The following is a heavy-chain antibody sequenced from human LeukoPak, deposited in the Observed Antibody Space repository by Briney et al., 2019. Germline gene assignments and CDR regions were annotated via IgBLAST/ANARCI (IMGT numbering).Heavy chain of an antibody. Sequence: GGSLRLSCAASGFTFSSYGMHWVRQAPGKGLEYVSAISSNGGSTYYADSVKGRFTISRDNSKNTLYLQMSSLRAEDTAVYYCVKDSRVGGLFTYYGMDVWGQGTTVTVSS. CDR1: GFTFSSYG. CDR3: VKDSRVGGLFTYYGMDV. CDR2: ISSNGGST. D-gene: IGHD2-21*01. J-gene: IGHJ6*02. V-gene: IGHV3-64D*06.